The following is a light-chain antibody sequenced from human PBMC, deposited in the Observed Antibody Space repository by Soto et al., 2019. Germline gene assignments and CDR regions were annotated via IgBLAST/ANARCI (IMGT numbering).Light chain of an antibody. J-gene: IGKJ5*01. CDR3: QHLGGTTFT. Sequence: EIVLTHSLASLSSYPGDSVTLYCRASQSVSNNWLACYQQKPGQAPRLLIYGASSRATGIPDRFSGSGSGTHFTLTVCRLEPGDFAVYYCQHLGGTTFTFGQGTRVEIK. CDR2: GAS. V-gene: IGKV3-20*01. CDR1: QSVSNNW.